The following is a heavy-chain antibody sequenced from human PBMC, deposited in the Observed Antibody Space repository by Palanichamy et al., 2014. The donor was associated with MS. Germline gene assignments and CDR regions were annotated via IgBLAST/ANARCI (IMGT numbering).Heavy chain of an antibody. CDR2: IYYSGST. CDR3: ARRKSGSYSLDY. D-gene: IGHD1-26*01. V-gene: IGHV4-59*08. CDR1: GGSISSYY. Sequence: QVQLQESGPGLVKPSETLSLTCTVPGGSISSYYWSWIRQPPGKGLEWIGCIYYSGSTNYNPSLKSRVTISVDTSKNQFSLNLSSVTAADTAVYYCARRKSGSYSLDYWGRGTLVTVSS. J-gene: IGHJ4*02.